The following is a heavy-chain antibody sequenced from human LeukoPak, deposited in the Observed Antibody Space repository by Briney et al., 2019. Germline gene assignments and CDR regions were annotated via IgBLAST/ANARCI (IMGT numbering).Heavy chain of an antibody. CDR2: INPNSGGT. CDR1: GYTFTGYY. V-gene: IGHV1-2*02. D-gene: IGHD2-2*01. CDR3: ARVIRTVVVPAAIPYNWFDP. J-gene: IGHJ5*02. Sequence: ASVKVSCKASGYTFTGYYMHWVRQAPGQGLEWMGCINPNSGGTNYAQKFQGRVTMTRDTSISTAYMELSRLRSDDTAVYYCARVIRTVVVPAAIPYNWFDPWGQGTLVTVSS.